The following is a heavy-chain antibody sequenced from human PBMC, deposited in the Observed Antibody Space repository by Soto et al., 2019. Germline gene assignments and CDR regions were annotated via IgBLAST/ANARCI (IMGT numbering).Heavy chain of an antibody. CDR1: GYNFTRFG. CDR2: MGTHSGHT. J-gene: IGHJ6*02. V-gene: IGHV1-18*01. CDR3: GGERQQLAKEDYNQCTGMDV. D-gene: IGHD6-13*01. Sequence: QFQLVQSGAEVKKPGASVKVSCKASGYNFTRFGISWVRQAPGHGLEWMGWMGTHSGHTRQAQKFQGRLTMTTDASTNTEYIGLRSLTSDDTALYYCGGERQQLAKEDYNQCTGMDVWGQGTTVIVSS.